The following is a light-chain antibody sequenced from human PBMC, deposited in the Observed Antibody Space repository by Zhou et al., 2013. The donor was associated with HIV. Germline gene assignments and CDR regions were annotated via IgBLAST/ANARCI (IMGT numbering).Light chain of an antibody. J-gene: IGKJ5*01. Sequence: DIVMTQSPLSLPVTPGEPASISCRSSQSLLHSNGYNYLDWYLQKPGQSPQLLIYLGSNRASGVPDRFSGSGSGTDFTLKISRVEAEDVGVYYCMQTLDTWITFGQG. CDR1: QSLLHSNGYNY. CDR3: MQTLDTWIT. V-gene: IGKV2-28*01. CDR2: LGS.